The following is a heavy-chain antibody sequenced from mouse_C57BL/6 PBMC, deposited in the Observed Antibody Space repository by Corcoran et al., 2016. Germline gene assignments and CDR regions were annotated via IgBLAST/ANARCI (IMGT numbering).Heavy chain of an antibody. J-gene: IGHJ2*01. CDR1: GYTFTDYN. Sequence: EVQLQQSGPELVKPGASVKIPCKASGYTFTDYNMDWVKQSHGKSLEWIGDIHPNNGGTIYNQKFKGKATLTVDKSSSTAYMELRSLTSEDTAVYYCARWGTGIFYYFDYWGQGTTLTVSS. D-gene: IGHD4-1*01. V-gene: IGHV1-18*01. CDR2: IHPNNGGT. CDR3: ARWGTGIFYYFDY.